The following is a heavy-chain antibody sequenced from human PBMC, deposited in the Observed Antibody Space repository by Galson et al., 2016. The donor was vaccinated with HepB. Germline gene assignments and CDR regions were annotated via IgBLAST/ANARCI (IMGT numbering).Heavy chain of an antibody. J-gene: IGHJ6*02. V-gene: IGHV3-64D*06. CDR2: INTSGGST. CDR1: GFTFSDYA. CDR3: VKGFASSWEMADV. D-gene: IGHD6-13*01. Sequence: SLRLSCAASGFTFSDYAMHWVRQAPGKGLEYVSAINTSGGSTYNPDSAKGRFTISRDNSKNTLYLQMSSLRPEDTAVYYCVKGFASSWEMADVWGQGATVTVSS.